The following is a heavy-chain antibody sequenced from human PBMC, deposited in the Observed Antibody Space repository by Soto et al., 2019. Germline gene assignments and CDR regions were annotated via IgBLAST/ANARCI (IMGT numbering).Heavy chain of an antibody. CDR1: GDSISRGGYY. J-gene: IGHJ5*02. Sequence: QVQLQESGPGLVKPSQTLSLTCTVSGDSISRGGYYWNWISQHPRKGLEWIGYIYHSGSTNYNPSLKSRVTISVDTSKNQLSLELSSVTAADTAIYYCARDGAGAYGLGWFDPWGQGILVTVSS. CDR2: IYHSGST. V-gene: IGHV4-31*03. CDR3: ARDGAGAYGLGWFDP. D-gene: IGHD2-21*01.